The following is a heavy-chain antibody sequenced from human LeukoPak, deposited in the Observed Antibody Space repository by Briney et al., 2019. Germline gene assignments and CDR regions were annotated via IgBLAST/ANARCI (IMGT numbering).Heavy chain of an antibody. CDR2: IYYSGST. CDR1: GGSISSGDYY. J-gene: IGHJ4*02. V-gene: IGHV4-30-4*08. CDR3: ASNFYYYDSSGYPPPFDY. D-gene: IGHD3-22*01. Sequence: SQTLSLTCTVSGGSISSGDYYWSWIRQPPGKGLEWIGYIYYSGSTYYNPSLKSRVTISVDTSKNQFSLKLSSVTAADTAVYYCASNFYYYDSSGYPPPFDYWGQGTLVTVSS.